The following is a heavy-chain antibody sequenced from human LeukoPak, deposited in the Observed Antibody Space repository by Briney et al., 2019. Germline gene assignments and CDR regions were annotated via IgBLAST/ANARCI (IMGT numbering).Heavy chain of an antibody. J-gene: IGHJ4*02. V-gene: IGHV4-34*01. D-gene: IGHD3-22*01. CDR2: INHSGST. CDR3: ARKDRGYYRHGTFDY. Sequence: PSETLSLTCAVYGGSFSGYYWSWVRQPPGEGLEWIGEINHSGSTNYNPSLKSRVTISVDTSKNQFSLKLSSVTAADTAVYYCARKDRGYYRHGTFDYWGQGTLVTVSS. CDR1: GGSFSGYY.